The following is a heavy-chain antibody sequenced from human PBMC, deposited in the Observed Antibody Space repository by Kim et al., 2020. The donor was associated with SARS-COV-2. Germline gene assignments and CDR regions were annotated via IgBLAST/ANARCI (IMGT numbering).Heavy chain of an antibody. J-gene: IGHJ6*02. CDR3: ARDFRGSYHYYYGMDV. CDR2: IKQDGSEK. V-gene: IGHV3-7*01. D-gene: IGHD1-26*01. CDR1: GFTFSSYW. Sequence: GGSLRLSCAASGFTFSSYWMSWVRQAPGKGLEWVANIKQDGSEKYYVDSVKGRFTISRDNAKNSLYLQMNSLRAEDTAVYYCARDFRGSYHYYYGMDVWGQGTTVTVSS.